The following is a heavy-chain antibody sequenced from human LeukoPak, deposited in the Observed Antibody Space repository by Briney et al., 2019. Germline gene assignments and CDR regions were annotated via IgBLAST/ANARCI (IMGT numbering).Heavy chain of an antibody. V-gene: IGHV4-39*07. Sequence: SETLSLTCTVSGGSISSSSYYWGWIRQPPGKGLEWIGSIYYSGSTYYNPSLKSRVTISVDTSKNQFSLKLSSVTAADTAVYYCARDQWELLRYYYYGMDVWGQGTTVTVSS. CDR2: IYYSGST. CDR3: ARDQWELLRYYYYGMDV. D-gene: IGHD1-26*01. J-gene: IGHJ6*02. CDR1: GGSISSSSYY.